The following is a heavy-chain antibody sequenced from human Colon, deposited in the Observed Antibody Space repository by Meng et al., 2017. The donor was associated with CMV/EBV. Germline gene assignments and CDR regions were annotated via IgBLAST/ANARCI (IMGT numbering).Heavy chain of an antibody. Sequence: GESLKISCAASGFTFSDYYMSWIRQAPGKGLEWVSYISSSGSTIYYADSVKGRFTISRDNAKNSLYLQMNSLRAEDTAVYYCAREAVAARPVIRNFDYWGQGTLVTVS. D-gene: IGHD6-6*01. CDR1: GFTFSDYY. CDR2: ISSSGSTI. CDR3: AREAVAARPVIRNFDY. V-gene: IGHV3-11*01. J-gene: IGHJ4*02.